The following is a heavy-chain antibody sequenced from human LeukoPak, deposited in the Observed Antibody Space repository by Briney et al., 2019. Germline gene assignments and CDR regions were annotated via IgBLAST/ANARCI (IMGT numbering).Heavy chain of an antibody. V-gene: IGHV7-4-1*02. D-gene: IGHD1-26*01. Sequence: ASVKVSCKASGYTFTNFGINWVRQAPGQGLEWVGWINTNTGNPSYVQGFAGRFVFSLDTSVNTAYLQINSLKAEDTAVYYCARDPLLRAFDIWGQGTMVTVSS. CDR1: GYTFTNFG. J-gene: IGHJ3*02. CDR2: INTNTGNP. CDR3: ARDPLLRAFDI.